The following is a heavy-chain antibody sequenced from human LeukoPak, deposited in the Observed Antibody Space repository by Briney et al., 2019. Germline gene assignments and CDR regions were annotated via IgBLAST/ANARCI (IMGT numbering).Heavy chain of an antibody. CDR1: GGSISSYY. D-gene: IGHD3-22*01. CDR2: IYYSGST. Sequence: SDTLSLTCTVSGGSISSYYWSWIRQPPGKGLEYIGYIYYSGSTNYNPSLKSRVTISVDTSKNQFSLKLSSVTAADTAVYYCARLVRTYYYDSSGYYWDYWGQGTLVTVSS. J-gene: IGHJ4*02. CDR3: ARLVRTYYYDSSGYYWDY. V-gene: IGHV4-59*08.